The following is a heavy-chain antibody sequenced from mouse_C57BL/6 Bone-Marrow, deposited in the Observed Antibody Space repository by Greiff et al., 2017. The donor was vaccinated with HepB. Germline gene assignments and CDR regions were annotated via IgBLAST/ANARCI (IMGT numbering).Heavy chain of an antibody. CDR3: ARENYDGSSCDY. V-gene: IGHV1-81*01. J-gene: IGHJ2*01. CDR1: GYTFTSYG. Sequence: VQLQQSGAELARPGASVKLSCKASGYTFTSYGISWVKQRTGQGLEWIGEIYPRSGNTYYNEKFKGKATLTADKSSSTAYMELRSLTSEDAAVYDCARENYDGSSCDYWGQGTTRKVS. CDR2: IYPRSGNT. D-gene: IGHD1-1*01.